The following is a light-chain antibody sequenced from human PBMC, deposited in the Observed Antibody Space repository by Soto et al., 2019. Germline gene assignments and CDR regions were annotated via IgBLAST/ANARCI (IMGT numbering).Light chain of an antibody. V-gene: IGLV2-11*01. Sequence: QSALTQPRSVSGSPGQSVTISCTGTSSDVGGYNYVSWYQQHPGKAPKLMIYDVSKRPPGVPDRFSGSKSGNTASLTISGLQAEDEADYYCCSYAGSSYVFGTGTKLT. CDR3: CSYAGSSYV. CDR2: DVS. CDR1: SSDVGGYNY. J-gene: IGLJ1*01.